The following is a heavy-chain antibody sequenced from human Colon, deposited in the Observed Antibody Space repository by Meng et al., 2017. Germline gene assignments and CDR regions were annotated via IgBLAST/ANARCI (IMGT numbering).Heavy chain of an antibody. CDR2: INHSGST. V-gene: IGHV4-34*01. D-gene: IGHD5-12*01. CDR3: ARGRYSGYLP. Sequence: QGGRGLFAPSDTLPLPCALYGGSFSGYDWSWIRQPPGKGLEWIGEINHSGSTNYNPSLKSRVTISVDTSKNQFSLKLSSVTAADTAVYYCARGRYSGYLPWGQGTLVTVSS. CDR1: GGSFSGYD. J-gene: IGHJ5*02.